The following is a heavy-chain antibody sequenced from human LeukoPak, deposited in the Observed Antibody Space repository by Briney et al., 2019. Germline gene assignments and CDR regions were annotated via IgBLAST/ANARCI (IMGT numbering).Heavy chain of an antibody. D-gene: IGHD6-13*01. CDR2: IYTSGST. Sequence: SETLSLTCTVSGGSISSYYWSWIWQPAGKGLEWIGRIYTSGSTNYNPSLKSRVTMSVDTSKNQFSLKLSSVTAADTAVYYCARDQGMAEYWYFDLWGRGTLVTVSS. V-gene: IGHV4-4*07. J-gene: IGHJ2*01. CDR1: GGSISSYY. CDR3: ARDQGMAEYWYFDL.